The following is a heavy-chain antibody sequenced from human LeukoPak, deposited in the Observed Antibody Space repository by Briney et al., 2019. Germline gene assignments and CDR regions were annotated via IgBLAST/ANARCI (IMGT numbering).Heavy chain of an antibody. Sequence: GGSLRPSSAASGFTFSSYTMSLVRPAPGKGLEWASAIKARGGRTYYAASVKGRSTFTKNNSKNTLYLQMNSLRAEDTAVYYCAKGRLGVTNWFAPWGQGTLVTVSS. CDR3: AKGRLGVTNWFAP. V-gene: IGHV3-23*01. J-gene: IGHJ5*02. CDR2: IKARGGRT. D-gene: IGHD2-21*02. CDR1: GFTFSSYT.